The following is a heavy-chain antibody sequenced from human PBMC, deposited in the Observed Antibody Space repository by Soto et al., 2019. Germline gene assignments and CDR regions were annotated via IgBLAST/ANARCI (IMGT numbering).Heavy chain of an antibody. D-gene: IGHD6-6*01. J-gene: IGHJ6*02. CDR3: ASHYSSSHYGMDV. CDR1: GDSLTSYW. V-gene: IGHV5-10-1*01. Sequence: PVESLKISCNGSGDSLTSYWISWVRQMPWKGLEWMGRIDPSDSYTNYSPSFQGHVTISADKSISTAYLQWSSLKASDTAMYYCASHYSSSHYGMDVWGQGTTVTVSS. CDR2: IDPSDSYT.